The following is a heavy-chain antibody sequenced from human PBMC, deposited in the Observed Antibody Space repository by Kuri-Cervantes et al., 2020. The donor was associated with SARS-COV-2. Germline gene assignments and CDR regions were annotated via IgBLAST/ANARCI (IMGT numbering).Heavy chain of an antibody. CDR2: ISGSGGST. V-gene: IGHV3-23*01. Sequence: GESLKISCAASGFTFSSYAMSWVRQAPGKGLEWVSAISGSGGSTYYADSAKGRFTISRDNSKNTLYLQMNSLRAEDTAVYYCTTDLRLRFAMYFDYWGQGTLVTVSS. CDR3: TTDLRLRFAMYFDY. D-gene: IGHD5/OR15-5a*01. J-gene: IGHJ4*02. CDR1: GFTFSSYA.